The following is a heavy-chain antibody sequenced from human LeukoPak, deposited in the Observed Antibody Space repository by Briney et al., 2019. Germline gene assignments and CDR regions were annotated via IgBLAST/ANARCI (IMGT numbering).Heavy chain of an antibody. D-gene: IGHD6-19*01. CDR2: ISSSSSYI. CDR3: ARDFSSGVNWFDP. CDR1: GFTFSSYS. V-gene: IGHV3-21*01. J-gene: IGHJ5*02. Sequence: GGSLRLSCAASGFTFSSYSMNWVRQAPGKGLEWVSSISSSSSYIYYADSVKGRFTISRDNAKNSLYLQMNSLRAEDTAVYYCARDFSSGVNWFDPWGQGTLVTVSS.